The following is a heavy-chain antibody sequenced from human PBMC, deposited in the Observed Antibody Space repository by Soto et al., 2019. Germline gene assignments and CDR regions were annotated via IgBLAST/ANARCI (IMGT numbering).Heavy chain of an antibody. CDR1: VFTSCTYS. CDR2: LSGDGSNE. Sequence: GSLILSCIPSVFTSCTYSMHSLRHARGTGVECVALLSGDGSNEDYADSVEGRFTISRDNFTNTVYLEMNSLRVEHTAVYYCAVLHSSSSSYFDCWGQGTLVTVSS. V-gene: IGHV3-33*01. CDR3: AVLHSSSSSYFDC. D-gene: IGHD6-13*01. J-gene: IGHJ4*02.